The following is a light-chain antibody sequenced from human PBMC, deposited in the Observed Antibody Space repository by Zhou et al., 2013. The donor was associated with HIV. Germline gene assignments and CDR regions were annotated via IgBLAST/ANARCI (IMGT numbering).Light chain of an antibody. Sequence: EIVLTQSPGTLSLSPGERATLSCRASQSVTSSYLAWYQQKPGQAPRLLIYGASSRATGIPDRFSGSGSGTDFTLTISRLEPEDFAVFYCQQYGSSPVTFGQGTRLEIK. CDR1: QSVTSSY. V-gene: IGKV3-20*01. CDR3: QQYGSSPVT. J-gene: IGKJ5*01. CDR2: GAS.